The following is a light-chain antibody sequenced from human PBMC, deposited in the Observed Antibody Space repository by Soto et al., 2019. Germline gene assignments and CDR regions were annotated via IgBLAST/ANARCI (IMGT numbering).Light chain of an antibody. CDR2: DTS. J-gene: IGKJ3*01. Sequence: EIVLTQSPATLSSSPGERATLSCRASQSVSSNLAWYQQKFGQAPRLLIYDTSNRATGIPSRFSGSGSGTDFTLTISSLEPEDFAVYYCQQRFNWPFTFGPGTKVDIK. CDR1: QSVSSN. CDR3: QQRFNWPFT. V-gene: IGKV3-11*01.